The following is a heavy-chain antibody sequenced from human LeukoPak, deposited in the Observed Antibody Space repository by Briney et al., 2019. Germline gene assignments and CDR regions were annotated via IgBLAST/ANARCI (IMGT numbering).Heavy chain of an antibody. D-gene: IGHD3-22*01. CDR3: ATSPDSSGYYYYFDY. Sequence: PGGSLRLSCAASGFTFSSYAMHWVRQAPGKGLEWVAVISYDGSNKYYADSVKGRFTISRDNAKNSLYLQMNSLRAEDTAVYYCATSPDSSGYYYYFDYWGQGTLVTVSS. V-gene: IGHV3-30-3*01. CDR2: ISYDGSNK. CDR1: GFTFSSYA. J-gene: IGHJ4*02.